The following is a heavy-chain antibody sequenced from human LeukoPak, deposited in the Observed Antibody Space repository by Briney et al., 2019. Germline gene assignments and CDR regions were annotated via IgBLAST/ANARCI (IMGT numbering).Heavy chain of an antibody. CDR3: ARHQEGMVRGVLYYMDV. D-gene: IGHD3-10*01. CDR2: IYYSGIT. V-gene: IGHV4-39*01. CDR1: GASISSSDRY. J-gene: IGHJ6*03. Sequence: SETLSLTCTVSGASISSSDRYWGWIRQPPGKGLEWIGSIYYSGITYHNPSLKSRVTISVDTSNNQFSLKMSSVTAADTAVHFCARHQEGMVRGVLYYMDVWGKGTTVIISS.